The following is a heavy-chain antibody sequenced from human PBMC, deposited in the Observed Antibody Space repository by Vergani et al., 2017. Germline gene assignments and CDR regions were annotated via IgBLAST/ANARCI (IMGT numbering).Heavy chain of an antibody. J-gene: IGHJ5*02. CDR3: ARCFRDEGMIYGGTGENWFDP. CDR1: GGSITDGAFY. Sequence: QLQLQESGPGLVKPSETLSLTCTVSGGSITDGAFYWGWIRQSPGKGLEWIGSIYYSENKFYNPSLESRVTLSMDTTKNQLSLKLKSVTAADTAVYYCARCFRDEGMIYGGTGENWFDPWGQGTLVTVSS. CDR2: IYYSENK. D-gene: IGHD2-8*01. V-gene: IGHV4-39*01.